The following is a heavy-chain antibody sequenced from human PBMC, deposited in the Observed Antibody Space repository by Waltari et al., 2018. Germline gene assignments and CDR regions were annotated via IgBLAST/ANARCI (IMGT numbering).Heavy chain of an antibody. Sequence: QVQLQESGPGLVKPSETLSLTCTVSGGSISSYYWSWIRQPPGKGLEWIGYIYTMGSTNYNPSLKRRVTISVDTSKNQFSLKLSSVTAADTAVYYCARGPSHPPGIAVGISGFDPWGQGTLVTVSS. D-gene: IGHD6-19*01. J-gene: IGHJ5*02. CDR2: IYTMGST. CDR3: ARGPSHPPGIAVGISGFDP. V-gene: IGHV4-4*09. CDR1: GGSISSYY.